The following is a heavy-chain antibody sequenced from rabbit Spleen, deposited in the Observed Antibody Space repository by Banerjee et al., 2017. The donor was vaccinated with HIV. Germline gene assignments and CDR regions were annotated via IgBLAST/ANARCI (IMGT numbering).Heavy chain of an antibody. D-gene: IGHD6-1*01. V-gene: IGHV1S40*01. Sequence: QSLEESGGDLVKPGASLTLTCTASGFSFSSYWICWVRQAPGKGLEWIACIYAGSGNTYYASWAKGRFTITRSTSLNTVTLQMTSVTAADTATYFCARGGYGGAGYVFAMGYYGMDLWGQGTLVTVS. J-gene: IGHJ6*01. CDR2: IYAGSGNT. CDR1: GFSFSSYW. CDR3: ARGGYGGAGYVFAMGYYGMDL.